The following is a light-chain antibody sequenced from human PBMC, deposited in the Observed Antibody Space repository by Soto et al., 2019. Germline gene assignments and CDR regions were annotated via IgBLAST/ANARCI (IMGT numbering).Light chain of an antibody. CDR2: RAS. J-gene: IGKJ4*01. Sequence: DIQMTQSPSSVSASVGDRVTITCRASQSISTWLAWYQQKPGKAPKLLIYRASSLQSGVPSRFSGSGSGTDVPLTISSLQPEDFATYHCQQGSDFPLTFGGGTKVEI. CDR3: QQGSDFPLT. V-gene: IGKV1-12*01. CDR1: QSISTW.